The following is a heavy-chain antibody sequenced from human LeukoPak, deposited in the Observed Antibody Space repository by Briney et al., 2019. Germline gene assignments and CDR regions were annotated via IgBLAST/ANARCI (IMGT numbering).Heavy chain of an antibody. D-gene: IGHD6-19*01. CDR1: GFTVSSNY. CDR3: ARVWSGVAGGFDY. V-gene: IGHV3-53*01. J-gene: IGHJ4*02. CDR2: IYSGGST. Sequence: GGSLRLSCAASGFTVSSNYMSWVRQAPGKGLEWVSVIYSGGSTYYADSVKGRFTISRDNSKNTLYLQMNSLRAEDTAVYYCARVWSGVAGGFDYWGQGTLVTVSS.